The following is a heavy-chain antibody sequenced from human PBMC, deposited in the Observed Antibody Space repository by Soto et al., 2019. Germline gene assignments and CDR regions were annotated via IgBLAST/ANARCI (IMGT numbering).Heavy chain of an antibody. CDR2: INPSGGST. CDR3: ARVPPSYYYDSSGYDAFDI. Sequence: QVQLVQSGAEVKKPGASVKVSCKASGYTFTSYYMHWVRQAPGQGLEWMGRINPSGGSTSYAQKFQGRVTMTRDTSTSTVYMELSSLRSEDTAVYYCARVPPSYYYDSSGYDAFDIWGQGTMVTVSS. D-gene: IGHD3-22*01. V-gene: IGHV1-46*01. CDR1: GYTFTSYY. J-gene: IGHJ3*02.